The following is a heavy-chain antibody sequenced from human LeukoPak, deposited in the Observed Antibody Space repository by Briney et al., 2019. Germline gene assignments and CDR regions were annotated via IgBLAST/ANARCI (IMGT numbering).Heavy chain of an antibody. J-gene: IGHJ4*02. V-gene: IGHV3-30-3*01. CDR2: ISYDGNNK. Sequence: GGSLRLSCAASGFTFSSYAMHWVRQAPGKGLEWVAVISYDGNNKYYADSVKGRFTISRDNSKNTLYLQMNSLRAEDTSVYYRVRDSVGATPAFDYWGQGTLVTVSS. CDR1: GFTFSSYA. CDR3: VRDSVGATPAFDY. D-gene: IGHD1-26*01.